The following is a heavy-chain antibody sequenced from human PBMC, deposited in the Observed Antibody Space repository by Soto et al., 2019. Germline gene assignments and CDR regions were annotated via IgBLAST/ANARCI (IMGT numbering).Heavy chain of an antibody. CDR3: AREVTMVRGARVYGLEV. V-gene: IGHV1-2*02. J-gene: IGHJ6*02. D-gene: IGHD3-10*01. CDR1: GYSFTNYY. CDR2: INPNTDDTNSRGT. Sequence: QVQLVQSGAEVKKPGASVKVSCKASGYSFTNYYMHWVRQAPGQGLEWMGWINPNTDDTNSRGTNYAQKFQGRVTMTRDLPISTAYMELTSLTSDDTAVYYCAREVTMVRGARVYGLEVWGQGTTVTVSS.